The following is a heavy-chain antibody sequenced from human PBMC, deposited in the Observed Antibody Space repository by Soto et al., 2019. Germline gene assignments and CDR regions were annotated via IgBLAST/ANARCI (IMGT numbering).Heavy chain of an antibody. CDR3: AREPISTPRGVTQVDP. Sequence: QVRLQESGPGLVRPSQTLSLTCNVSGAPISSGGFYWSWIRQHPGKGPEWIGYIYNSGTTFYNPSLGRRVTMSLDAAKNQFSLELRSVTVADTAVYYCAREPISTPRGVTQVDPWGQGTQVTVSS. V-gene: IGHV4-31*03. CDR1: GAPISSGGFY. J-gene: IGHJ5*02. D-gene: IGHD3-10*01. CDR2: IYNSGTT.